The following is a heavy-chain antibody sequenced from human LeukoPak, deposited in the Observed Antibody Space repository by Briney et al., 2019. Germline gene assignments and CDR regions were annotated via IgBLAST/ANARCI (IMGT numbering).Heavy chain of an antibody. CDR2: IHTSGST. J-gene: IGHJ4*02. Sequence: SETLSLTCTVSGGSISSYYWSWIRQPPGRGLEWIGYIHTSGSTNYSPSLKGRVSISVDTSENHFSLKLSSVTAADTAVYFCARLTRLSTSPDRYYFDYWGQGTLVTVSS. CDR3: ARLTRLSTSPDRYYFDY. V-gene: IGHV4-4*09. CDR1: GGSISSYY. D-gene: IGHD6-6*01.